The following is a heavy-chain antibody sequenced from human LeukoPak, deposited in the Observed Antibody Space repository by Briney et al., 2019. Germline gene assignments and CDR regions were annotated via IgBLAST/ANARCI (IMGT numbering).Heavy chain of an antibody. D-gene: IGHD2-2*02. CDR1: GGSFSGYY. CDR3: ARYCSSTSCYTAAFDI. J-gene: IGHJ3*02. Sequence: SETLSLTCAVYGGSFSGYYWSWIRQPPGKGLEWIGEISHSGSTNYNPSLKSRVTISVDTSKNQFSLKLSSVTAADTAVYYCARYCSSTSCYTAAFDIWGQGTMVTVSS. CDR2: ISHSGST. V-gene: IGHV4-34*01.